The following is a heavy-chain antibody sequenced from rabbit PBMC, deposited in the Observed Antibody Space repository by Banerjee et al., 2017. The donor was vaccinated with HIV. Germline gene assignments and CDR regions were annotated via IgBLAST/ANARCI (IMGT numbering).Heavy chain of an antibody. D-gene: IGHD6-1*01. CDR2: IYGGSGST. J-gene: IGHJ4*01. Sequence: QLKETGGGLVQPGESLTLSCKASGFTINSYHTGWVRQAPGKGLEWIGDIYGGSGSTDYASWVNGRFTISSDNGQNTVDLQMNSLTAADTATYFCARDTYGYARVIGWNFDL. V-gene: IGHV1S7*01. CDR1: GFTINSYH. CDR3: ARDTYGYARVIGWNFDL.